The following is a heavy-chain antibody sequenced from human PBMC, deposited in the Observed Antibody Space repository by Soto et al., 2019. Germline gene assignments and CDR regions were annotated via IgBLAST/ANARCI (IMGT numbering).Heavy chain of an antibody. D-gene: IGHD7-27*01. V-gene: IGHV4-30-4*01. CDR3: ARGRYCLTGRCFPNWFDS. CDR2: IYKSATT. Sequence: SETLSLTCSVSGDSISNLDYFWAWIRQPPGQALEYIGYIYKSATTYYNPSFESRVASSVDTSKSQFSLNVTSVTAADTAVYFCARGRYCLTGRCFPNWFDSWGQGALVTVSS. J-gene: IGHJ5*01. CDR1: GDSISNLDYF.